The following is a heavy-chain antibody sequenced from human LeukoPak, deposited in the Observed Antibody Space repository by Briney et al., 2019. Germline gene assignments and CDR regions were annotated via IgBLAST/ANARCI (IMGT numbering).Heavy chain of an antibody. Sequence: PGGYLRLSCAAYGFTFSSYSMSWVRQAPGKGLEWVSSISSSSSYIYYADSVKGRFTISRDNAKNSLYLQMISLRAEDTAVYYCARDRHRSSSLDYWGQGTLVTVSS. V-gene: IGHV3-21*01. CDR1: GFTFSSYS. CDR3: ARDRHRSSSLDY. J-gene: IGHJ4*02. D-gene: IGHD6-6*01. CDR2: ISSSSSYI.